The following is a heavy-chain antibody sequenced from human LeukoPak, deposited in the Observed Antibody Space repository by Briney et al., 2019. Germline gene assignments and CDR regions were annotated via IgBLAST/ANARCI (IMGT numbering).Heavy chain of an antibody. J-gene: IGHJ4*02. D-gene: IGHD1-26*01. CDR1: GGSISSSNW. CDR3: ARARWEVNYFDY. V-gene: IGHV4-4*02. Sequence: SETLSLTCAVSGGSISSSNWWSWVRPPPGKGLEWIGEIYHSGSTNYNPSLKSRATISVDKSKNQFSLKLSSVTAADTAVYYCARARWEVNYFDYWGQGTLVTVSS. CDR2: IYHSGST.